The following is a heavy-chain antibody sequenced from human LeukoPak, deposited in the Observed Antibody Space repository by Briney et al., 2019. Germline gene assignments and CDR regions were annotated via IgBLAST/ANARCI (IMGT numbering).Heavy chain of an antibody. Sequence: GGSLRLSCAASGFTFDNYGMSWVRQAPGKGLEWVSGINWNGGSTGCADSVKGRFIISRDNAKNSLYLQMNSLRVEDTAVYYCARGRYSYGYPDAFDIWGQGTMVTVSS. D-gene: IGHD5-18*01. CDR3: ARGRYSYGYPDAFDI. V-gene: IGHV3-20*04. CDR1: GFTFDNYG. CDR2: INWNGGST. J-gene: IGHJ3*02.